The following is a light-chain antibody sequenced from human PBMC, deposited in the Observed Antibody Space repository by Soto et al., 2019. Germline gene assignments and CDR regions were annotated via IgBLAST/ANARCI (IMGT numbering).Light chain of an antibody. V-gene: IGLV2-14*01. J-gene: IGLJ1*01. CDR3: SSYTSSSTRV. CDR1: SSDGGGYNY. Sequence: QSALTQPASVSGSPGQSIAISCTGSSSDGGGYNYVSWYQQHPGKAPQLIIYEVTNRPSGVSNRFSGSKSGNTASLTISGLQAEDVADYYCSSYTSSSTRVFGTGTKVIVL. CDR2: EVT.